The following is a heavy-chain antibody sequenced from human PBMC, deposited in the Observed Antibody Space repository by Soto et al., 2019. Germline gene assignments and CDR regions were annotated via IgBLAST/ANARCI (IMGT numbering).Heavy chain of an antibody. CDR2: ISATGGST. CDR3: ANAEHPRRSIGFDY. D-gene: IGHD3-16*02. J-gene: IGHJ4*02. CDR1: GFTFASYV. Sequence: LRLSCAGSGFTFASYVMTWVRRAPGKGLEWVSSISATGGSTYYAGSVKGRFTISRDNSKNTLFLQMNSLRAEDTAIYYCANAEHPRRSIGFDYWGQGTLVTVSS. V-gene: IGHV3-23*01.